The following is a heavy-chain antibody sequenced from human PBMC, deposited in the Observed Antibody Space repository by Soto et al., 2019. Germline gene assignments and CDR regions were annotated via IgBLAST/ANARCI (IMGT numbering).Heavy chain of an antibody. D-gene: IGHD1-26*01. CDR2: IIPLFGTT. V-gene: IGHV1-69*01. CDR1: GGTFNTYG. Sequence: QVQLVQSGAELKKPGSSVKVSCKASGGTFNTYGISWVRQAPGQGIEWMGGIIPLFGTTNYAQKFKGRVTITADESTSTVYMELSSLRFEDTAIYYCARARGSSWYNSFDPWGQGTLVTVSS. CDR3: ARARGSSWYNSFDP. J-gene: IGHJ5*02.